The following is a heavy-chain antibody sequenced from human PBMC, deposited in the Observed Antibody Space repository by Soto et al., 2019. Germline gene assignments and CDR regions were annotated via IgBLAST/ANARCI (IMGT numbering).Heavy chain of an antibody. CDR2: IRSKANSYAT. D-gene: IGHD6-19*01. J-gene: IGHJ4*02. V-gene: IGHV3-73*01. Sequence: LRLSCAASGFTFSGSAMHWVRQASGKGLEWVGRIRSKANSYATAYAASVKGRFTISRDDSKNTAYLQMNSLKTEDTAVYYCTSGYSSGWYYFDYWGQGTLVTVSS. CDR1: GFTFSGSA. CDR3: TSGYSSGWYYFDY.